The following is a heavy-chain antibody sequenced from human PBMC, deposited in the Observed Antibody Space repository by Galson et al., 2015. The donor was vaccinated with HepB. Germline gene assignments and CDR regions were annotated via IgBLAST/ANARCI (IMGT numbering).Heavy chain of an antibody. J-gene: IGHJ4*02. CDR2: INPNTGGA. CDR1: GYTFTDFY. Sequence: SVKVSCKASGYTFTDFYIHWVRQAPGQGLEWMGRINPNTGGAKYAQNFQGRVTMTRDTSISTADMELSSLRSDDTAVYYCARGYSSGWEIAFWGQGTLVTVSS. CDR3: ARGYSSGWEIAF. V-gene: IGHV1-2*06. D-gene: IGHD6-19*01.